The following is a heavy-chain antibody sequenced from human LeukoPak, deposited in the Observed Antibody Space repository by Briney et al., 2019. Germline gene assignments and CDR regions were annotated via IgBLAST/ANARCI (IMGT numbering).Heavy chain of an antibody. CDR3: ARVGGYSYGDTDY. D-gene: IGHD5-18*01. CDR1: GYSISSGYY. V-gene: IGHV4-38-2*02. Sequence: PSETLSLTCIVSGYSISSGYYWGWIRQPPGKGLEWIGSIYHSGSTYYNPSLKSRVTISVDTSKNQFSLKLSSVTAADTAVYYCARVGGYSYGDTDYWGQGTLVTVSS. J-gene: IGHJ4*02. CDR2: IYHSGST.